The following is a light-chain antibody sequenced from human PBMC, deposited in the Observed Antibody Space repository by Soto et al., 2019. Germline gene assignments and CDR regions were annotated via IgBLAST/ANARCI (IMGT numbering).Light chain of an antibody. Sequence: QSALTQPASVSGSPGQSITISCTGTSSDVGGYNYVSWYQQYPGKAPKLMIYEVSNRPSGVSNRFSGSQSGNTASLTISGLQAEDEADYSCTSYTSNTTLVFGTGTKLTVL. CDR3: TSYTSNTTLV. CDR1: SSDVGGYNY. J-gene: IGLJ1*01. CDR2: EVS. V-gene: IGLV2-14*01.